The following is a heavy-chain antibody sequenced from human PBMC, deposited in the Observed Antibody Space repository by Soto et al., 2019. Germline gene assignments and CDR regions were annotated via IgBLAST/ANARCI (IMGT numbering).Heavy chain of an antibody. CDR1: GYIIKNYW. CDR2: IFPDDSDA. Sequence: GESLKISCKASGYIIKNYWIGWVRQMPGQGLEWMGIIFPDDSDARYSPSFQGHVTISVDKSISTAYVQWSSLKASDSAIYYCFRGGVTSRTFDYWGQGTLVTVSS. D-gene: IGHD3-16*01. CDR3: FRGGVTSRTFDY. J-gene: IGHJ4*02. V-gene: IGHV5-51*01.